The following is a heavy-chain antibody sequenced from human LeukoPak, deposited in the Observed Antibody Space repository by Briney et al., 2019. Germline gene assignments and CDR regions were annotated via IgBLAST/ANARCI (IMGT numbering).Heavy chain of an antibody. CDR3: ARDGGYSSGWYKEHAFDI. Sequence: SETLSLTCTVSGGSISSYYWSWIRQPPGKGLKWIGYIYYSGSTNYNPSLKSRVTISVDTSKNQFSLKLSSVTAADTAVYYCARDGGYSSGWYKEHAFDIWGQGTMVTVSS. CDR1: GGSISSYY. V-gene: IGHV4-59*01. D-gene: IGHD6-19*01. J-gene: IGHJ3*02. CDR2: IYYSGST.